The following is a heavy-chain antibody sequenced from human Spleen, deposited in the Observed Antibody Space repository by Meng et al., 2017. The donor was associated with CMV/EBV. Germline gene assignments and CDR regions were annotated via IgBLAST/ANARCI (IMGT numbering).Heavy chain of an antibody. V-gene: IGHV4-34*01. D-gene: IGHD3-3*01. CDR3: ARASHVYYDFWSGHSALYNWFDP. J-gene: IGHJ5*02. CDR2: INHSGST. Sequence: YHCSWIRQPPGKGLAWIGEINHSGSTNYNPSLKSRVTISVDTSKNQFSLKLSSVTAADTAVYYCARASHVYYDFWSGHSALYNWFDPWGQGTLVTVSS. CDR1: YH.